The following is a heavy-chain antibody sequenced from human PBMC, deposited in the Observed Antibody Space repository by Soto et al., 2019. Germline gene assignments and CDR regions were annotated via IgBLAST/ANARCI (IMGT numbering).Heavy chain of an antibody. CDR1: GFTFSSYW. CDR2: INSDGSST. J-gene: IGHJ5*02. CDR3: ARDPSHPGDYPYNWFDP. D-gene: IGHD4-17*01. Sequence: HPGGSLRLSCAASGFTFSSYWMHWVRQAPGKGLVWVSRINSDGSSTSYADSVKGRFTISRDNAKNTLYLQMNSLRAEDTAVYYCARDPSHPGDYPYNWFDPWGQGTLVTVSS. V-gene: IGHV3-74*01.